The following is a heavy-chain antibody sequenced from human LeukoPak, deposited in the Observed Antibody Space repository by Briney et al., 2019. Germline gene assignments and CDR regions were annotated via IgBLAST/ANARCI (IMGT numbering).Heavy chain of an antibody. Sequence: ASVKVSCKASGYTFTGYYMHWVRQAPGQGLEWMGWINPNSGGTNYAQKFQGRVAMTRDTSISTAYMELSRLRSDDTAVYYCARERGSYVPWFDPWGQGTLVTVSS. CDR2: INPNSGGT. D-gene: IGHD1-26*01. CDR1: GYTFTGYY. V-gene: IGHV1-2*02. CDR3: ARERGSYVPWFDP. J-gene: IGHJ5*02.